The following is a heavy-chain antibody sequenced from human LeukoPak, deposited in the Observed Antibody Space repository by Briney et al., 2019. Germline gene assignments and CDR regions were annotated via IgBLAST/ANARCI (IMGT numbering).Heavy chain of an antibody. CDR2: ISPDGSQT. V-gene: IGHV3-74*01. CDR3: VRSLRSADF. Sequence: QAGGSLRLSCAASGFSLSNYWMHWVRQAPGKGLMWVSQISPDGSQTFYADSVKGRFTIPRDNAKNTLFLQMDSLRAEDTALYYCVRSLRSADFWGQGTLVTVSS. J-gene: IGHJ4*02. CDR1: GFSLSNYW.